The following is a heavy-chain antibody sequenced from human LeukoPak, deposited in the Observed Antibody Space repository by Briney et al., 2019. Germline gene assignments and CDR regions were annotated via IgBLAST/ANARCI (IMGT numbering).Heavy chain of an antibody. Sequence: PGGSLRLSCAASGFTFSSHGMSWVRQAPGKGLEWVSAISGSGGSTYYADSVKGRFTISRDNSKNTLYLQMNSPRAEDTAVYYCAKDGAELWFGELLYRSHFDYWGQGTLVTVSS. D-gene: IGHD3-10*01. CDR2: ISGSGGST. J-gene: IGHJ4*02. V-gene: IGHV3-23*01. CDR1: GFTFSSHG. CDR3: AKDGAELWFGELLYRSHFDY.